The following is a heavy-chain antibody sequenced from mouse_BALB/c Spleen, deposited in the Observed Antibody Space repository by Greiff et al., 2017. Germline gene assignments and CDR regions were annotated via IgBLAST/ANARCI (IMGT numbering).Heavy chain of an antibody. D-gene: IGHD2-2*01. CDR1: GYTFTSYW. J-gene: IGHJ2*01. CDR2: IYPGDGDT. Sequence: VQLVESGAELARPGASVKLSCKASGYTFTSYWMQWVKQRPGQGLEWIGAIYPGDGDTRYTQKFKGKATLTADKSSSTAYMQLSSLASEDSAVYYCARDYGSHFDYWGQGTTLTVSS. CDR3: ARDYGSHFDY. V-gene: IGHV1-87*01.